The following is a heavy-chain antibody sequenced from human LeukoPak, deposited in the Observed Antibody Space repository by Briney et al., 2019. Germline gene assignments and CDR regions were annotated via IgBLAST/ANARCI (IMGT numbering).Heavy chain of an antibody. J-gene: IGHJ6*04. Sequence: GESLRISCKGSEYSFTSYWISWVRQMPGKRLEWMGRIDPSDSYTNYSPSFQGHVTISADKSISTAYLQWSSLKASDTAMYYWATGTRDIVVVVAATFSDYGMDVWGKGTTVTVSS. D-gene: IGHD2-15*01. V-gene: IGHV5-10-1*01. CDR2: IDPSDSYT. CDR3: ATGTRDIVVVVAATFSDYGMDV. CDR1: EYSFTSYW.